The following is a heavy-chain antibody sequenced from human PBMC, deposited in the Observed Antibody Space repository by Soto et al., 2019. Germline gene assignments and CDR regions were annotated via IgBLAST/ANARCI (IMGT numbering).Heavy chain of an antibody. CDR2: INHSGST. Sequence: SETLSLTCAVYGGSFSGYYWTWIRQPPGTGLEWIGEINHSGSTNYNPSLKSRVTISVDTSKNQFSLKLTSVTAADTAVYYCATDKITGLFDYWGQGTLGTVSS. V-gene: IGHV4-34*01. J-gene: IGHJ4*02. D-gene: IGHD2-8*02. CDR3: ATDKITGLFDY. CDR1: GGSFSGYY.